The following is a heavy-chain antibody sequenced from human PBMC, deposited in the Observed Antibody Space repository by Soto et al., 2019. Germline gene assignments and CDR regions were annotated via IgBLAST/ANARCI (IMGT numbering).Heavy chain of an antibody. V-gene: IGHV3-30-3*01. J-gene: IGHJ4*02. CDR3: ARAGGLLVDY. D-gene: IGHD1-26*01. CDR2: KTYDGSNK. CDR1: GFMFSSYA. Sequence: QVQLVESGGGVVQPGRSLRLSCAASGFMFSSYAMHWVRQAPGKGLEWVAVKTYDGSNKYYADSVKGRFTTSRDNSKNPLYLQMNSLRAEDTAVYYCARAGGLLVDYWGQGTLVTVSS.